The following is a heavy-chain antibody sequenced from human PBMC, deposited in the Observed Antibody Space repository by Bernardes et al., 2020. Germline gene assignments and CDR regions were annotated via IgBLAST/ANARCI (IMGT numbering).Heavy chain of an antibody. V-gene: IGHV3-15*07. D-gene: IGHD3-16*01. CDR1: GFTFSNAC. CDR2: IKSKTDGGTT. CDR3: TTGPNYGALYMDV. J-gene: IGHJ6*03. Sequence: GGSLRLSCAASGFTFSNACMNWVRQAPGKGLEWVGRIKSKTDGGTTDYAAPVKGRFTISRDDSKNTLYLQMNSLKTEDTAVYYCTTGPNYGALYMDVWGKGTTVTVSS.